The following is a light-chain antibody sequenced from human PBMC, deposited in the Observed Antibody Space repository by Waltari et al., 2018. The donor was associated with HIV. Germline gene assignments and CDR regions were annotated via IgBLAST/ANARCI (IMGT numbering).Light chain of an antibody. CDR2: EDN. V-gene: IGLV6-57*04. CDR3: QSYDSSNWV. J-gene: IGLJ3*02. Sequence: NFMLTQPHSVSESPGKTVTISCTRSSGSIASNYVQWYQQRPGSAPTPVIYEDNQRPSGVLGRFSGSIDSSSNSASLTISGLKTEDEADYYCQSYDSSNWVFGGGTKLTVL. CDR1: SGSIASNY.